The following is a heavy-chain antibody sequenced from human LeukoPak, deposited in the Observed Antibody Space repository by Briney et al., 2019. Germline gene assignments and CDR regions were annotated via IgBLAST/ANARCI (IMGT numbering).Heavy chain of an antibody. CDR3: TKDAKYCDSYLCHLDYFQY. CDR1: GFILKKYG. J-gene: IGHJ4*02. V-gene: IGHV3-23*01. D-gene: IGHD2-21*01. CDR2: VTGIGHKT. Sequence: GESVRLSCAASGFILKKYGMTWVRQAPGKGLQWVAGVTGIGHKTFYADSAKGRFTISRDDANNTMSLHINSLRVEDSAIYYCTKDAKYCDSYLCHLDYFQYWGQGILVTVCS.